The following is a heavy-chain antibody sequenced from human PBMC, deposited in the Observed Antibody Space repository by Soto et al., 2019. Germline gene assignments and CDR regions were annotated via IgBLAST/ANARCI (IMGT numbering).Heavy chain of an antibody. Sequence: LSLTCIVPGASISTGGYSWSWIRQPPGKGPEWIGYIYESGRTYYKPSLKSRASISMDKSRNQFSVRLTSVTAADTAVYFCARGDRYSGSFSDYFDPWGQGTLVTVSS. J-gene: IGHJ5*02. CDR3: ARGDRYSGSFSDYFDP. V-gene: IGHV4-30-2*01. D-gene: IGHD1-26*01. CDR1: GASISTGGYS. CDR2: IYESGRT.